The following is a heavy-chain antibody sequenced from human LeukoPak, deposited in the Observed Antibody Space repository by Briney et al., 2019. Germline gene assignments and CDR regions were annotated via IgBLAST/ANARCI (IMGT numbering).Heavy chain of an antibody. CDR1: GGTFSSYA. J-gene: IGHJ4*02. D-gene: IGHD3-16*01. CDR3: ARETRPMITFDY. V-gene: IGHV1-69*01. CDR2: IIPIFGTA. Sequence: GSSVKVSCKASGGTFSSYAISWVRQAPGQGLEWMGGIIPIFGTANYAQKFQGRVTITADESTSTAYMELSSLRSEDTAVYYCARETRPMITFDYWGQGTLVTVSS.